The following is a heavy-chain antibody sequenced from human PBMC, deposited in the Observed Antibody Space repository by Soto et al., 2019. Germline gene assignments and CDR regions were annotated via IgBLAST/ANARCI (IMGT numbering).Heavy chain of an antibody. CDR2: ISHDGNTK. V-gene: IGHV3-30-3*01. D-gene: IGHD3-9*01. J-gene: IGHJ6*02. Sequence: LRLSCAASGFIFSTYTMHWVRQPPGKGLEWVAVISHDGNTKDYADSVKGRFTISRDNSKNTLYLQMSSLRTEDTAVYYCARPGSGYDVLTGRYFYYYHTMDVWGQGTTVTVSS. CDR3: ARPGSGYDVLTGRYFYYYHTMDV. CDR1: GFIFSTYT.